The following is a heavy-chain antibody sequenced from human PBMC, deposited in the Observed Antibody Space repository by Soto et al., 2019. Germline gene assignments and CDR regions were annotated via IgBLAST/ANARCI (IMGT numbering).Heavy chain of an antibody. Sequence: GGSLRLSCPASGFTFSSYAMSWVRQAPGKGLDLVSAIKSTVDGGTTYSAAPVKGRFTTSRDDSRNTLDLPMNSLPTEDTGVXYCNVSRWAAPAYYYHYGMAVRRQRATVTVSS. CDR2: IKSTVDGGTT. V-gene: IGHV3-15*06. D-gene: IGHD6-6*01. J-gene: IGHJ6*02. CDR3: NVSRWAAPAYYYHYGMAV. CDR1: GFTFSSYA.